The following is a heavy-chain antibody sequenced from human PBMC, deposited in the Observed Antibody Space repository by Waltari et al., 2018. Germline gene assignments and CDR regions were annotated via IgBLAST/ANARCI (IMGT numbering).Heavy chain of an antibody. Sequence: EVQLVESGGGVVRPGGSLRLSCAASGFTFDDYGLSWVRQAPGKGLEWVSGIKWNGGSTGYADSVKGRFTSSRDNAKNSLYLQMNSLRAEDTALYHCARDIVVAGTYGWFDPWGQGTLVTVSS. CDR3: ARDIVVAGTYGWFDP. CDR2: IKWNGGST. D-gene: IGHD2-21*01. CDR1: GFTFDDYG. J-gene: IGHJ5*02. V-gene: IGHV3-20*01.